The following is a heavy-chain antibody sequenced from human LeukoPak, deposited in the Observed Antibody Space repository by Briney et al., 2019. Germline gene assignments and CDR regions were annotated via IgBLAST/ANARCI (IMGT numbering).Heavy chain of an antibody. CDR1: GGTFSSYA. D-gene: IGHD2-2*01. J-gene: IGHJ4*02. CDR2: IIPIFGTA. CDR3: ASPAGYCSSTSCFYV. V-gene: IGHV1-69*13. Sequence: GASVKVSCKASGGTFSSYAISWVRQAPGQGLEWMGGIIPIFGTANYAQKFQGRVTITADESTSTAYMELSSLRSEDTAVYYCASPAGYCSSTSCFYVWGQGTLVTVSS.